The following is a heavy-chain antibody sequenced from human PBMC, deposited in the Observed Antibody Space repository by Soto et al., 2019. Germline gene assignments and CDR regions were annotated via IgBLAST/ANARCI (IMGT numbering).Heavy chain of an antibody. Sequence: EAQLLESGGGSVQPGGALRLSCAATGFTFSSHGMSWIRQAPGKGLEWISGLSRGGGSTYYVDSVKGRFTISRDNAKNTLVLIMKSLRVEDTALYYCARDGQYRTDGFDIWGQGTMVTVSS. CDR1: GFTFSSHG. CDR2: LSRGGGST. V-gene: IGHV3-23*01. J-gene: IGHJ3*02. D-gene: IGHD5-12*01. CDR3: ARDGQYRTDGFDI.